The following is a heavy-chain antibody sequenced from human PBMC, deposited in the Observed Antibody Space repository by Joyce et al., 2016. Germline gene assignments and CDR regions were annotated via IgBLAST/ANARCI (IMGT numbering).Heavy chain of an antibody. CDR3: ARELSSGWDDWLDP. D-gene: IGHD6-19*01. CDR2: IIPIFGTT. CDR1: GGTLGSYG. J-gene: IGHJ5*02. V-gene: IGHV1-69*15. Sequence: QVQLVQSGAGVKKPGSSMNVSCQTSGGTLGSYGFNWVRQAPGQGLEWMGRIIPIFGTTNYEQKFQGRITITADESTNTVYMEVKFLRPEDTAVYYCARELSSGWDDWLDPWGQGTLVTVSS.